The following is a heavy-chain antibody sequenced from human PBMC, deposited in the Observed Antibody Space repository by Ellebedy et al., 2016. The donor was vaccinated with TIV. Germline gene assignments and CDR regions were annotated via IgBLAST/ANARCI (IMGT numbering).Heavy chain of an antibody. D-gene: IGHD1-26*01. CDR3: ARGGRYSGSYNFDH. CDR2: INPGGGTT. CDR1: GYTFTRYYF. V-gene: IGHV1-46*01. Sequence: AASVKVSCKASGYTFTRYYFMHWVRQAPGQGLEWMGIINPGGGTTTYARKFQGRLTMTRDTSTSTFYMELGSLRSEDTAVYYCARGGRYSGSYNFDHWGQGSLVTVSS. J-gene: IGHJ4*02.